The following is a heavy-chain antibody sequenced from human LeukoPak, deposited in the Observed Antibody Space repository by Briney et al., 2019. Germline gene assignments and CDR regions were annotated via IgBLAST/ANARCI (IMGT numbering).Heavy chain of an antibody. D-gene: IGHD3-9*01. J-gene: IGHJ4*02. CDR1: GGSVISGTYY. CDR2: VSHGGNT. Sequence: DTLSLTCTVSGGSVISGTYYWSWIRQPPGKELEWIRYVSHGGNTNYNPSLKSRVTISKDTSKNQFSLKLSSVTAADTAVYYCVREHDWGDFDFWGQGALVTVSS. V-gene: IGHV4-61*01. CDR3: VREHDWGDFDF.